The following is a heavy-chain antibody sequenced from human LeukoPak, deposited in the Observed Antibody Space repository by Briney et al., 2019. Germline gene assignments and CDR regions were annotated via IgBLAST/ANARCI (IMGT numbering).Heavy chain of an antibody. CDR1: GFTFDDYA. Sequence: PGGSLRLSCAASGFTFDDYAMHWVRHAPGKGLEWVSGISWNSGSIGYADSVKGRFTISRDNAKNSLYLQMNSLRAEDTALYYCAKEGIAAAGTQYFQHWGQGTLVTVSS. CDR2: ISWNSGSI. CDR3: AKEGIAAAGTQYFQH. J-gene: IGHJ1*01. D-gene: IGHD6-13*01. V-gene: IGHV3-9*01.